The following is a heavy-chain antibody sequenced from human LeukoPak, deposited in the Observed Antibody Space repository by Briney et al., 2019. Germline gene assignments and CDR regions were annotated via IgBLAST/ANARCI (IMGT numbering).Heavy chain of an antibody. J-gene: IGHJ4*02. CDR2: ISSSSSYI. D-gene: IGHD3-22*01. CDR3: ARDEVPSYYDSSGYYYY. CDR1: GFTFSSYS. Sequence: GGSLRLSCAASGFTFSSYSMNWVRQAPGKGLEWVSSISSSSSYIYYGDSVKGRFTISRDNAKNSLYLQMSGLRAEDTAVYYCARDEVPSYYDSSGYYYYWGQGTLVTVSS. V-gene: IGHV3-21*01.